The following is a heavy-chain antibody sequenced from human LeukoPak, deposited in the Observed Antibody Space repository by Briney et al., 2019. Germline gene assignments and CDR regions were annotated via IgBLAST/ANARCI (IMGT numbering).Heavy chain of an antibody. CDR3: ARGKARREGYYFDY. CDR2: IYSGNT. V-gene: IGHV3-53*01. D-gene: IGHD6-13*01. J-gene: IGHJ4*02. Sequence: GGSLRLSCTVSGFTVSSNSMSWVRQAPGKGLEWVSFIYSGNTHYSDSVKGRFTISRDTSKNTLYLQMNSLRAEDTAVYYCARGKARREGYYFDYWGQGTLVTVSS. CDR1: GFTVSSNS.